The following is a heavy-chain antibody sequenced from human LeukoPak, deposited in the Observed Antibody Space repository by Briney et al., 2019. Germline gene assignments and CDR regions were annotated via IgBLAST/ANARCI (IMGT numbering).Heavy chain of an antibody. V-gene: IGHV3-23*01. J-gene: IGHJ6*03. D-gene: IGHD3-22*01. Sequence: GGSLRLSCAASGFTFSTYAMSWVRQAPGRGLEWVSLMGGSEGRIRYADSVKGRVTSSRDSSKNTLYLEMNSRRAEDTAVYYCAKDSSSYDWGYMDVWGKGTTVTISS. CDR1: GFTFSTYA. CDR2: MGGSEGRI. CDR3: AKDSSSYDWGYMDV.